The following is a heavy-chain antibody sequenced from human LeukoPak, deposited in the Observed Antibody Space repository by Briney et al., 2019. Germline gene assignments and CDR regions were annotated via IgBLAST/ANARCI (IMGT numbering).Heavy chain of an antibody. Sequence: PSETLSLTCTVSGHSISSGYYWSWIRQPPGKGLEWIGYIYYSGSTNYNPSLKSRVTISVDTSKNQFSLKLSSVTAADTAVYYCAREGGYDQIDYWGQGTLVTVSS. D-gene: IGHD5-12*01. V-gene: IGHV4-61*01. CDR1: GHSISSGYY. J-gene: IGHJ4*02. CDR3: AREGGYDQIDY. CDR2: IYYSGST.